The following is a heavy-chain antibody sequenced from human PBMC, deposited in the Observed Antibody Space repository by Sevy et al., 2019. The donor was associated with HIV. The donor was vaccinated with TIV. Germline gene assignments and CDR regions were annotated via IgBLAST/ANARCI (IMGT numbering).Heavy chain of an antibody. CDR1: GYTFTGSY. D-gene: IGHD3-22*01. J-gene: IGHJ4*02. Sequence: ASVKVSCKASGYTFTGSYIHWVRQAPGQGLEWMGWINSHTDGTNYAPKFQGRVSMTRDTSISTAYMEVSRLRSDDTAVYYCARVPLYFDSSGYYYEILDYWGQGTLVTVSS. CDR3: ARVPLYFDSSGYYYEILDY. V-gene: IGHV1-2*02. CDR2: INSHTDGT.